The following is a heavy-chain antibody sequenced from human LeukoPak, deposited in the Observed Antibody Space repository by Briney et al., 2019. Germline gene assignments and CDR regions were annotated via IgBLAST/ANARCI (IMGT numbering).Heavy chain of an antibody. CDR2: IKQDGNEK. CDR1: GITFSDYW. Sequence: GGSLRLSCAASGITFSDYWMSWVRQAPGKGLEWVATIKQDGNEKYYVDSVKGRFTISRDNAKNSLYLQMNSLRAEDTAVYYCARGRKLWFGEFLYYYYYLDVWGRGTTVTISS. J-gene: IGHJ6*03. V-gene: IGHV3-7*01. CDR3: ARGRKLWFGEFLYYYYYLDV. D-gene: IGHD3-10*01.